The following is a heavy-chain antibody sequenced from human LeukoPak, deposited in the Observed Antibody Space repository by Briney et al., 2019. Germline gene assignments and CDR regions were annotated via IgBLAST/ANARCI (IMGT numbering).Heavy chain of an antibody. Sequence: GGSLRLSCAASGFTFSSYAMSWVRQAPGKGLEWVSAISGSGGSTYYADSVKGRFTISRDNSKNTLYLQMNSLRAEDTAVYYCATSRDSSSWSGYYYYGMDVWGQGTTVTVSS. D-gene: IGHD6-13*01. J-gene: IGHJ6*02. CDR2: ISGSGGST. CDR3: ATSRDSSSWSGYYYYGMDV. V-gene: IGHV3-23*01. CDR1: GFTFSSYA.